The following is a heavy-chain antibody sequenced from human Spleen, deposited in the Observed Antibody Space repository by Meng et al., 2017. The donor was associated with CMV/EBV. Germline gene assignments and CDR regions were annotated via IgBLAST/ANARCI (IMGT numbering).Heavy chain of an antibody. J-gene: IGHJ4*02. V-gene: IGHV3-23*01. CDR1: GFIFSNYA. CDR3: AKDFPNHSSTWYYFDS. D-gene: IGHD6-13*01. CDR2: FSGSADST. Sequence: GESLKISCAASGFIFSNYAMSWVRQAPGKGLEWVSTFSGSADSTYYADSVKGRFTISRDDSRNTVYLQMNSLRVEDTAVYYCAKDFPNHSSTWYYFDSWGQGTLVTVS.